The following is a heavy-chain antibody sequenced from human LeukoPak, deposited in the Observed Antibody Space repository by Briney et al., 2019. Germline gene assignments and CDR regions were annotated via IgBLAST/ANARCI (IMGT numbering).Heavy chain of an antibody. D-gene: IGHD1-1*01. J-gene: IGHJ3*02. CDR1: GFTFSSYG. Sequence: GGSLRLSCAASGFTFSSYGMHWVRQAPGKGLEWVAFIRYDGTNKYYADSVKGRFTISRDNFKNTLYLQMNSLRAEDTAVYYCVKDRDWNDDDNAFDIWGQGTMVTVSS. V-gene: IGHV3-30*02. CDR3: VKDRDWNDDDNAFDI. CDR2: IRYDGTNK.